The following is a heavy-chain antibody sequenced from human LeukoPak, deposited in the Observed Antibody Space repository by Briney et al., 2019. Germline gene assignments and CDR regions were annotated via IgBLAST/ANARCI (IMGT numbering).Heavy chain of an antibody. V-gene: IGHV3-48*01. Sequence: GGSLRLSCAASGFTFSSYSMNWVRQAPGKGLEWVSYISSSSSTIYYADSVKGRFTISRDNAKNSLYLQMNSLRAEDTAVYYCARFRQLWSAGMDVWGQGTTVTVSS. CDR3: ARFRQLWSAGMDV. CDR1: GFTFSSYS. CDR2: ISSSSSTI. D-gene: IGHD5-18*01. J-gene: IGHJ6*02.